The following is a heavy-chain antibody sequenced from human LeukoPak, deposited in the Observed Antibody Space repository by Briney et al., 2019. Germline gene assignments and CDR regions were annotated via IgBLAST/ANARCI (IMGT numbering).Heavy chain of an antibody. CDR2: IIPIFGTA. Sequence: ASVKVSCKASGYTFTSYGISWVRQAPGQGLEWMGGIIPIFGTANYAQKFQGRVTITADKSTSTAYMELSSLRSEDTAVYYCAVVSSGYYSAFDIWGQGTMVTVSS. CDR3: AVVSSGYYSAFDI. J-gene: IGHJ3*02. V-gene: IGHV1-69*06. D-gene: IGHD3-22*01. CDR1: GYTFTSYG.